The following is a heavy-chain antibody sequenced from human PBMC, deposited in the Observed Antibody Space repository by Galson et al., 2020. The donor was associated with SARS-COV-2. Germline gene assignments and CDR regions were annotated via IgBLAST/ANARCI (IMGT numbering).Heavy chain of an antibody. CDR2: ISYDGNKR. V-gene: IGHV3-30*04. CDR1: GFTFSSSA. D-gene: IGHD6-13*01. J-gene: IGHJ4*02. CDR3: ARETDDYTSSWYDY. Sequence: RGSLRLSCRASGFTFSSSAMHWVRQAPGKGLEWVAIISYDGNKRYNLDSVKGRFTISRDNSKNTLFLQMDSLTTEDTAVYYCARETDDYTSSWYDYWGQGTLVTVSS.